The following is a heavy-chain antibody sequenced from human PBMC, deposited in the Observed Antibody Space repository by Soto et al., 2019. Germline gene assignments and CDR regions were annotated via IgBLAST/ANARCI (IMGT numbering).Heavy chain of an antibody. CDR2: MNPNSGNT. CDR3: ARGSIAAAGTFIGFDP. V-gene: IGHV1-8*01. J-gene: IGHJ5*02. D-gene: IGHD6-13*01. Sequence: QVQLVQSGAEVKKPGASVKVSCKASGYTFTSYDINWVRQATGQGLEWMGWMNPNSGNTGYAQKFQGRVTMTRNTSISTAYVELSSLRSEDTAVYYCARGSIAAAGTFIGFDPWGQGTLVAVSS. CDR1: GYTFTSYD.